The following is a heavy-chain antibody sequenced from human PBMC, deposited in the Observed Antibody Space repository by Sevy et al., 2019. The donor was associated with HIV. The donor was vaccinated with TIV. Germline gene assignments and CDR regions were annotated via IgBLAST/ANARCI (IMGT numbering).Heavy chain of an antibody. CDR2: IGYDGSNK. CDR3: ARDPRMYGDYLLAYFDY. V-gene: IGHV3-33*08. Sequence: GGSLRLSCAASGFTFNTYGLHWVRQAPGKGLEWVAVIGYDGSNKYYADSVRGRFTISRDNSKNTLFLQMDSLRGEDTAVYYCARDPRMYGDYLLAYFDYWGQGTLVTVSS. D-gene: IGHD2-8*01. J-gene: IGHJ4*02. CDR1: GFTFNTYG.